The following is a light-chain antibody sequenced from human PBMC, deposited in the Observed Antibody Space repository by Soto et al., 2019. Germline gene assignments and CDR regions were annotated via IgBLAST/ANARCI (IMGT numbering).Light chain of an antibody. CDR3: QQYNNLPPT. CDR2: DAS. V-gene: IGKV3-15*01. Sequence: EIVLTQSPGSLSLSPRERATLSCRASQSVSSNHLAWYQQKPGQAPRLLIYDASTRATGIPARFSGSGSGTDFTLTISSLQSEDSAFYYCQQYNNLPPTFGQGTKVDIK. CDR1: QSVSSN. J-gene: IGKJ1*01.